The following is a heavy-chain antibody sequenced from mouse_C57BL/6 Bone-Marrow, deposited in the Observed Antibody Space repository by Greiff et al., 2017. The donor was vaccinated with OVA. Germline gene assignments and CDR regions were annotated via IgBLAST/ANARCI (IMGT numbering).Heavy chain of an antibody. CDR1: GFTFSSYG. V-gene: IGHV5-6*01. D-gene: IGHD1-1*01. Sequence: EVKLVESGGDLVKPGGSLKLSCAASGFTFSSYGMSWVRQTPDKRLEWVATISSGGSYTYYPDSVKGRFTISRDNAKKPLYLQMSSLKSEDTAMYYCARHGDYGSFFDYWGQGTTLTVSS. J-gene: IGHJ2*01. CDR2: ISSGGSYT. CDR3: ARHGDYGSFFDY.